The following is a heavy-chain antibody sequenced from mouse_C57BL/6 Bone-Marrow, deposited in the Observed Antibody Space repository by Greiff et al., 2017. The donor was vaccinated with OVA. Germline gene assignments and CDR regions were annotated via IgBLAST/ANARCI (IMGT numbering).Heavy chain of an antibody. V-gene: IGHV1-54*01. J-gene: IGHJ2*01. CDR1: GYAFTNYL. CDR2: INPGSGGT. D-gene: IGHD1-2*01. Sequence: QVQLQQSGAELVRPGTSVKVSCKASGYAFTNYLIEWVKQRPGQGLEWIGVINPGSGGTNYNEKFKGKATLTADKSSSTAYMQLSSLTSEDSAVYFCARRPITTDYFDYWGQGTTLTVSS. CDR3: ARRPITTDYFDY.